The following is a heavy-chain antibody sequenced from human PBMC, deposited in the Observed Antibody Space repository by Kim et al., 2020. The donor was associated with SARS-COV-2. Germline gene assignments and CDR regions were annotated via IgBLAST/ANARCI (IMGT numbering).Heavy chain of an antibody. CDR3: TRVPGTPLAFWDAFDI. D-gene: IGHD1-1*01. Sequence: SVKGMFTICRDDSKNTAYLQINSLKTEDTAVYFCTRVPGTPLAFWDAFDIWGQGTMVTVSS. J-gene: IGHJ3*02. V-gene: IGHV3-73*01.